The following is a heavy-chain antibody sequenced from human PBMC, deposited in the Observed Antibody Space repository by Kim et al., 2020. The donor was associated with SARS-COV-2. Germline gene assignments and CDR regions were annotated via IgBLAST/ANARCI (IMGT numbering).Heavy chain of an antibody. CDR1: GGSISSSSYY. Sequence: SETLSLTCTVSGGSISSSSYYWGWIRQPPGKGLEWIGSIYYSGSTYYNPSLKSRATISVDTSKNQFSLKLSSVTAADTAVYYCASDDYGDQRIFDYWGQGTLVTVSS. CDR2: IYYSGST. CDR3: ASDDYGDQRIFDY. V-gene: IGHV4-39*01. D-gene: IGHD4-17*01. J-gene: IGHJ4*02.